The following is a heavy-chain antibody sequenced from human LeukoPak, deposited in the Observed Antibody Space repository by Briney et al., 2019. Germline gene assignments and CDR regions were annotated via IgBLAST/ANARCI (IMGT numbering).Heavy chain of an antibody. Sequence: SETLSLTCNFSGVSVGNNWWTWVRQPAGKGLEWIGRIYTTGTTNYNPSLKGRAIMALDMSKNHFSLKVTSVTAADTAVYYCVKGDFWRGDYWGQGTLVTVSS. CDR3: VKGDFWRGDY. D-gene: IGHD3-3*01. CDR1: GVSVGNNW. V-gene: IGHV4-4*07. CDR2: IYTTGTT. J-gene: IGHJ4*02.